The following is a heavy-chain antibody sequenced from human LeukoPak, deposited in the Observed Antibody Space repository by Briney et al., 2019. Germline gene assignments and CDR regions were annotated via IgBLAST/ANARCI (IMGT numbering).Heavy chain of an antibody. D-gene: IGHD2-15*01. J-gene: IGHJ6*03. Sequence: SETLSLTCTVSGGSISSSSYYWGWIRQPPGKGLEWIGSIYYSGSTYYNPSLKSRVTISVDTSKNQFSLKLSSVTAADTAVYYCARTGYCSGGSCLYYYYYYMDVWGKGTTVTVSS. CDR1: GGSISSSSYY. CDR3: ARTGYCSGGSCLYYYYYYMDV. CDR2: IYYSGST. V-gene: IGHV4-39*07.